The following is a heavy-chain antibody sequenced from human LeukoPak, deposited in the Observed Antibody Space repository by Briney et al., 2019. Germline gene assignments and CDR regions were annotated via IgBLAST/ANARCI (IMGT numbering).Heavy chain of an antibody. CDR1: GFTFSSYA. Sequence: GGSLRLSCAASGFTFSSYAMSWVRQAPGEGLEWVSAISGSGGGTYYADSVKGRFTISRDNSKNTLYLQMNSLRAEDTAVYYCAKAEYDFYYYYYMDVWGKGTTVTVSS. J-gene: IGHJ6*03. V-gene: IGHV3-23*01. CDR3: AKAEYDFYYYYYMDV. CDR2: ISGSGGGT. D-gene: IGHD3-3*01.